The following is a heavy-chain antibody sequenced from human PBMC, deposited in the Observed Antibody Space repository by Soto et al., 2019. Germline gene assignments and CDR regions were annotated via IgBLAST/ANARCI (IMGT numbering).Heavy chain of an antibody. J-gene: IGHJ6*03. V-gene: IGHV1-18*01. CDR1: GYTFTNYG. CDR3: ARVPQLVGYFYNYMDV. CDR2: IVAYNGNT. Sequence: QVQLLQSGAEVKKPGASVKVSCKASGYTFTNYGITWVRQAPGQGLEWMGGIVAYNGNTHYTQRLQGRVTMTTDTSTSTAYMVLRGLRSDDTAVYYCARVPQLVGYFYNYMDVWGKGTTVTVAS. D-gene: IGHD6-6*01.